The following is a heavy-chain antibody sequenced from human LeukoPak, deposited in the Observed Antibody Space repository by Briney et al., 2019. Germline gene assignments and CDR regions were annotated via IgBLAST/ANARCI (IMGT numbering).Heavy chain of an antibody. CDR2: IYYSGST. CDR3: ARTGYSSSWYYFDY. CDR1: GGSISSGGYY. Sequence: SETLSLTCTVSGGSISSGGYYWSWIRQHPGKGLEWIGYIYYSGSTYYNPSLKSRVTISVDTSKNQFSLKLSSVTAADTAVYYCARTGYSSSWYYFDYWGQGTLVTVSS. J-gene: IGHJ4*02. V-gene: IGHV4-31*03. D-gene: IGHD6-13*01.